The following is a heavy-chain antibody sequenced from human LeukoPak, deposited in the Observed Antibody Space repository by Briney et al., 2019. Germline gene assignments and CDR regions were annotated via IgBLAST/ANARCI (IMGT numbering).Heavy chain of an antibody. D-gene: IGHD2-15*01. V-gene: IGHV4-59*02. J-gene: IGHJ4*01. CDR2: IYYSGST. CDR1: GGSVSSSH. Sequence: SETLSLNCTVSGGSVSSSHWNWIRQPPGKGLEGSGYIYYSGSTNYNPFLKSRVTILVDTAKNQSSLELSSVNAPDTAIYYGARGATHFDYWGHGTLVTVPS. CDR3: ARGATHFDY.